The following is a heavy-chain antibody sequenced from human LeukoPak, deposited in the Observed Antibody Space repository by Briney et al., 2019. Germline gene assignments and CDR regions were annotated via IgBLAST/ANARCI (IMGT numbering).Heavy chain of an antibody. D-gene: IGHD3-16*02. J-gene: IGHJ4*02. CDR1: GGSFSGYY. V-gene: IGHV4-34*01. CDR3: ARVGYDYVWGSYRLLDY. Sequence: SETLSLTYAVYGGSFSGYYWSWIRQPPGKGLEWIGEINHSGSTNYNPSLKSRVTISVDTSKNQFSLKLSSVTAADTAVYYCARVGYDYVWGSYRLLDYWGQGTLVTVSS. CDR2: INHSGST.